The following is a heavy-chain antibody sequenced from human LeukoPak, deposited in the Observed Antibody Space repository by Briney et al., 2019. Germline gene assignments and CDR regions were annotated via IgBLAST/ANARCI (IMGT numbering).Heavy chain of an antibody. J-gene: IGHJ3*02. CDR1: GFTFSSYG. CDR3: ARGPTVVNPLDAFDI. Sequence: PGGSLRLSCAASGFTFSSYGMHWVRRAPGKGLEWVAVISYDGSNKYYADSVKGRFTISRDNSKNTLYLQMNSLRAEDTAVYYCARGPTVVNPLDAFDIWGQGTMVTVSS. D-gene: IGHD4-23*01. V-gene: IGHV3-30*03. CDR2: ISYDGSNK.